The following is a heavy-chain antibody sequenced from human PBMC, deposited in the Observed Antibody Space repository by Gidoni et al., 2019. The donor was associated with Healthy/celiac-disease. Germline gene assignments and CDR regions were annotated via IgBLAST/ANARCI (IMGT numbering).Heavy chain of an antibody. J-gene: IGHJ5*02. D-gene: IGHD3-3*01. CDR2: ISAYNGNT. Sequence: QVQLVQSGAEVKKTGASVKVSCKASGYPFTSYGISWVRQAPGQGLEWMGWISAYNGNTNYAQKLQGRVTMTTDTSTSTAYMELRSLRSDDTAVYYCARVVTIFGVVMGWFDPWGQGTLVTVSS. CDR1: GYPFTSYG. CDR3: ARVVTIFGVVMGWFDP. V-gene: IGHV1-18*01.